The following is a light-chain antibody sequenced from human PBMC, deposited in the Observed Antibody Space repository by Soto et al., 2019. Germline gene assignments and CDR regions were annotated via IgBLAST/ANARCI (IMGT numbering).Light chain of an antibody. Sequence: QSALTQPASVSGSPGQSITVSCTGTSSDIGGYHYVSWYQQHPGKAPKLMVYEVTNRHSGVSDRFSGSKSGNTASLTISGLQADDEGYYYYSSYTSRSTLYVFGTGTKLTVL. CDR1: SSDIGGYHY. V-gene: IGLV2-14*01. CDR3: SSYTSRSTLYV. CDR2: EVT. J-gene: IGLJ1*01.